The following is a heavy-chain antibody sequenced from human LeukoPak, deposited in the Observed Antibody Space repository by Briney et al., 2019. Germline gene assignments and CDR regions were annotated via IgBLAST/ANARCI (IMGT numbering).Heavy chain of an antibody. V-gene: IGHV4-59*01. CDR1: SGSISSYY. D-gene: IGHD6-19*01. Sequence: SETLSLTCTASSGSISSYYWSWIRQPPGKGLEWIGSINYTGSTNSDPSLESRVTISLDTSKIHFSLKLSSVTAADTAVYFCARDRGGAVAGIHYYYGMDVWGQGTTVTVSS. CDR2: INYTGST. J-gene: IGHJ6*02. CDR3: ARDRGGAVAGIHYYYGMDV.